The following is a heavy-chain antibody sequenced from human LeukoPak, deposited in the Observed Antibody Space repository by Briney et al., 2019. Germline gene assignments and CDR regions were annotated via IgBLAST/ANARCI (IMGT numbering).Heavy chain of an antibody. CDR2: ISWNSGSI. CDR3: AKERRYYDSSGYYYFVGFDP. V-gene: IGHV3-9*01. Sequence: PGGSLRLSCAASGFTFDDYAMHWVRQAPGKGLEWVSGISWNSGSIGYADSVKGRLTISRDNAKNSLYLQMNSLRAEDTALYYCAKERRYYDSSGYYYFVGFDPWGQGTLVTVSS. CDR1: GFTFDDYA. J-gene: IGHJ5*02. D-gene: IGHD3-22*01.